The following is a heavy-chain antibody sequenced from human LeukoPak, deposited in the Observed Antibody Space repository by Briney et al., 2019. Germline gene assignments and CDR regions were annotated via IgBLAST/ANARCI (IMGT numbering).Heavy chain of an antibody. Sequence: GGSLRLSCAASGFTFSNYWMSWVRQAPGKGLEWVANIKQDGSEKSYVDSVKGRFTISRDNAKNSLYLQMDSLRAEDTAVYYCAREGRSYYCSGGSSRPLCSYKYYGMDVWGQGTTVTVSS. J-gene: IGHJ6*02. CDR2: IKQDGSEK. D-gene: IGHD2-15*01. CDR1: GFTFSNYW. V-gene: IGHV3-7*01. CDR3: AREGRSYYCSGGSSRPLCSYKYYGMDV.